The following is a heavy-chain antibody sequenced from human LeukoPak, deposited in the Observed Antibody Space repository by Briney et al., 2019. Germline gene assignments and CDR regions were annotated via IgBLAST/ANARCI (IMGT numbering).Heavy chain of an antibody. CDR2: FDPEDGET. D-gene: IGHD6-19*01. CDR3: ARSESSAWHY. Sequence: ASVKVSCKVSGYTLTELSIHWVRQAPGKGLEWMGGFDPEDGETIYAQKFQGRVTMTRDTSINTAYMELSSLTSDDTAVYYCARSESSAWHYWGQGTLVTVSS. J-gene: IGHJ4*02. CDR1: GYTLTELS. V-gene: IGHV1-24*01.